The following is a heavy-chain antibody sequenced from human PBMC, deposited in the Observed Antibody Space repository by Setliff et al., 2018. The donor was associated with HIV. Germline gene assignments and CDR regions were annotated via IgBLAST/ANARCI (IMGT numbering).Heavy chain of an antibody. CDR1: RYSFSNYW. CDR3: ATSDYGGGSGHFQH. CDR2: IYPGDSET. V-gene: IGHV5-51*01. Sequence: GESLKISCKGSRYSFSNYWIAWARQMPGKGLEWMGIIYPGDSETRYSPSFQGQVTMFAGKSISTAYLQWSSLKASDTALYYCATSDYGGGSGHFQHWGQGSLVTVSS. J-gene: IGHJ1*01. D-gene: IGHD4-17*01.